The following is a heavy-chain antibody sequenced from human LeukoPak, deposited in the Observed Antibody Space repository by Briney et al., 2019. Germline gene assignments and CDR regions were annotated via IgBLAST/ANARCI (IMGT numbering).Heavy chain of an antibody. V-gene: IGHV4-61*02. CDR1: GGPISSGSYY. CDR3: ARGREGYSYGYGGYYYYYMDV. CDR2: IYTSGST. Sequence: SETLSLTCTVSGGPISSGSYYWSWIRQPAGKGLEWIGRIYTSGSTNYNPSLKSRVTISVDTSKNQFSLKLSSVTAADTAVYYCARGREGYSYGYGGYYYYYMDVWGKGTTVTISS. D-gene: IGHD5-18*01. J-gene: IGHJ6*03.